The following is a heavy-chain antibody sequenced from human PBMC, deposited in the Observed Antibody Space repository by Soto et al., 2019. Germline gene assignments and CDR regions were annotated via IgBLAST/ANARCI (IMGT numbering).Heavy chain of an antibody. J-gene: IGHJ4*02. CDR1: GCIFTTYG. CDR2: ISAHNGNT. V-gene: IGHV1-18*01. D-gene: IGHD1-1*01. CDR3: ARGRYGDY. Sequence: QVHLVQSGAEVKKLGASVKVSCKGCGCIFTTYGITWVRQAPGQGLEWMGWISAHNGNTNYAQKLQGRVTVTRDTSTSTAYMELRNLRSDDTAVYYCARGRYGDYWGQGALVTVSS.